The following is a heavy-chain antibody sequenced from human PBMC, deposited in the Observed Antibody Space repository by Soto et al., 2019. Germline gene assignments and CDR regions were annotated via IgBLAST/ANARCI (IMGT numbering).Heavy chain of an antibody. Sequence: SETLSLTWSVAGGSMSSGGVWGSWIRQSPGKGLEWIGYISRLDNPYFHPSFKSRVTMSIDRSRNQFYLNLSSMPTADRAVYYCARGAGYAPFAYWGQGVLVTVSS. V-gene: IGHV4-30-2*06. CDR1: GGSMSSGGVW. CDR3: ARGAGYAPFAY. J-gene: IGHJ4*02. D-gene: IGHD5-12*01. CDR2: ISRLDNP.